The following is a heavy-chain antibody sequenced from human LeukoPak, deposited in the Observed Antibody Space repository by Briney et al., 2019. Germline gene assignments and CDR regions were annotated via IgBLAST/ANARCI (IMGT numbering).Heavy chain of an antibody. CDR1: GFTFTSYV. D-gene: IGHD6-19*01. Sequence: PGRSLRLSCAASGFTFTSYVFHWVRQAPGKGLEWVTVISHDDKNRYYADSVKGRFTISRDNSKNTVYLQMNSLRVEDTAVYFCVRDRDTSGWLYWGQGTLVTVSS. CDR3: VRDRDTSGWLY. CDR2: ISHDDKNR. J-gene: IGHJ4*02. V-gene: IGHV3-30*04.